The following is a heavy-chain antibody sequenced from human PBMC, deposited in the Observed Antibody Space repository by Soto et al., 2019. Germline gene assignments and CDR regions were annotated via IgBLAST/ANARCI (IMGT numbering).Heavy chain of an antibody. Sequence: SETLSLTCTVSGGSISSSSYYWGWIRQPPGKGLEWIGSIYYSGSTYYNPSLKSRVTISVDTSKNQFSLKLSSVTAADTAVYYCARHEGVYSGYDPLFGDLDYWGQGTLVTVSS. CDR2: IYYSGST. J-gene: IGHJ4*02. V-gene: IGHV4-39*01. CDR3: ARHEGVYSGYDPLFGDLDY. D-gene: IGHD5-12*01. CDR1: GGSISSSSYY.